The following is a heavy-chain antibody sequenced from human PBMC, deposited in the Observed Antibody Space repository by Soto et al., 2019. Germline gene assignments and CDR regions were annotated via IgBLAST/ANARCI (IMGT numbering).Heavy chain of an antibody. Sequence: GGSLRLSCATSGFPFSDYYMSWIRQAPGRGLEWLSHISPKSTYRNYADSVKGRFTISRDNTKSSLFLQMNSLGVEDTAVYYCARGGGGGLFEHWGQGVLVTVSS. CDR2: ISPKSTYR. CDR3: ARGGGGGLFEH. D-gene: IGHD2-21*01. J-gene: IGHJ4*02. CDR1: GFPFSDYY. V-gene: IGHV3-11*06.